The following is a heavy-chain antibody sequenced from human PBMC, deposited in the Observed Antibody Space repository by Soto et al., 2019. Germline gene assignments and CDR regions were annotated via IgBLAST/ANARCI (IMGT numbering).Heavy chain of an antibody. CDR3: AKRRGAGGHFDY. J-gene: IGHJ4*02. Sequence: DVQLLESGGGLVQPEGSLRLSCAASGFTFSSYAMGWVRQGPGKGLEWVAVVSIGGSTHYADSVRGRFTISRDHSKNTLSLHMNSLTAEDTAVYFCAKRRGAGGHFDYWGQGALVTVSS. CDR2: VSIGGST. CDR1: GFTFSSYA. D-gene: IGHD2-15*01. V-gene: IGHV3-23*01.